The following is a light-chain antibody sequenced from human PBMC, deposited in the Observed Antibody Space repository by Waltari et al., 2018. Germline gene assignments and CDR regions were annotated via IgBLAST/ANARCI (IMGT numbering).Light chain of an antibody. V-gene: IGLV2-23*01. CDR1: YSHFGGYNL. CDR2: EGS. J-gene: IGLJ3*02. Sequence: QSALTQPASVSGSPGQSTPIFCTGHYSHFGGYNLYSWYQQYPGKAPKLMIYEGSKRPSGVSNRFSGSKSGNTASLTISGLQAEDEADYYCCSYAGSTSWVFGGGTKLTVL. CDR3: CSYAGSTSWV.